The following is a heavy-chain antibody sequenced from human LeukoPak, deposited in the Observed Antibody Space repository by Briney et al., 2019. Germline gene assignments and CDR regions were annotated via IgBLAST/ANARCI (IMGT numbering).Heavy chain of an antibody. Sequence: PGGSLRLSCAASGFTFSSYGMHWVRQAPGKGLEWVAYIRTSSGGIYYADSVKGRFTISTDTAKNSLYLEMNNLRDGDTAVYYCARDDSWAFDYWGQGTLVTVSS. J-gene: IGHJ4*02. CDR2: IRTSSGGI. V-gene: IGHV3-48*02. D-gene: IGHD2-21*02. CDR1: GFTFSSYG. CDR3: ARDDSWAFDY.